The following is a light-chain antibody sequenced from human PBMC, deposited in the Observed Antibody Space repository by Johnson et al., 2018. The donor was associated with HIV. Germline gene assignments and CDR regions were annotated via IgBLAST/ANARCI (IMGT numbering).Light chain of an antibody. CDR1: TSSIGNNY. CDR3: GTWFGSLSACF. J-gene: IGLJ1*01. CDR2: ENN. V-gene: IGLV1-51*02. Sequence: QSVLTQPPSVSAAPGQKVTISCSGSTSSIGNNYVSWYQHLPGTAPKLLIYENNKRPSGIPARFSGSQSGTSATLGLNGLQTGDEADYYCGTWFGSLSACFFGTGTKVTVL.